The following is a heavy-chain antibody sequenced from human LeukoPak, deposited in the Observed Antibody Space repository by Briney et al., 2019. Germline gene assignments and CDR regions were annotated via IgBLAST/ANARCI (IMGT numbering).Heavy chain of an antibody. CDR3: AKDISDYGDYVGAFDI. D-gene: IGHD4-17*01. V-gene: IGHV3-9*01. CDR1: GFTFDDYA. J-gene: IGHJ3*02. CDR2: ISWNSGSI. Sequence: GGSLRLSCAASGFTFDDYAMHWVRQAPGKGLEWVSGISWNSGSIGYADSVKGRFTISRDNAKNSLYLQMNSLRAEDTALYYCAKDISDYGDYVGAFDIWGQGTMVTVSS.